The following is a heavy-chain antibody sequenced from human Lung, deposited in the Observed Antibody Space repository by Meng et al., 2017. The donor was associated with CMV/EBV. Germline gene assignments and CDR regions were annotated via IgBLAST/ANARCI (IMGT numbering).Heavy chain of an antibody. J-gene: IGHJ4*02. CDR2: IYHSGST. CDR1: GGSISSSNW. V-gene: IGHV4-4*02. Sequence: QGPWRGSGPGLVKPSGTLSLPCAVSGGSISSSNWWSWVRQPPGKGLEWIGEIYHSGSTNYNPSLKSRVTISVDKSKNQFSLKLSSVTAADTAVYYCASFPPPGKQWLVTDYWGQGTLVTVSS. D-gene: IGHD6-19*01. CDR3: ASFPPPGKQWLVTDY.